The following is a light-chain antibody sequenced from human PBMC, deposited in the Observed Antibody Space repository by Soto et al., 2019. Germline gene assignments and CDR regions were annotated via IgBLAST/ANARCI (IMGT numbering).Light chain of an antibody. Sequence: QSALTQPASVSGSPGQSITISCTGTSSDVGVYEYVSWYQQHPGKAPKLMMYEVSNQPSGVSNRFSGSKSGNTASLTISGLKAEDEADYYCRSDTRSSSLYVCGAGTKLTVL. CDR3: RSDTRSSSLYV. V-gene: IGLV2-14*01. CDR2: EVS. CDR1: SSDVGVYEY. J-gene: IGLJ1*01.